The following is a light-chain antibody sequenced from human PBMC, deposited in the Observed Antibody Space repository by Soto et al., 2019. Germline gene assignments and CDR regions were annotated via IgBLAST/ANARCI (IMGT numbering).Light chain of an antibody. CDR3: CSYAGSYTFV. Sequence: QSVLTQPASVSGSPGQSITISCIGTSSDVGGYNYVSWYQLHPGKAPKLMIYEVSNRPSGISNRFSASKSGNTASLTISGLQAEDETDYYCCSYAGSYTFVFGSGTKVTVL. CDR2: EVS. CDR1: SSDVGGYNY. V-gene: IGLV2-14*01. J-gene: IGLJ1*01.